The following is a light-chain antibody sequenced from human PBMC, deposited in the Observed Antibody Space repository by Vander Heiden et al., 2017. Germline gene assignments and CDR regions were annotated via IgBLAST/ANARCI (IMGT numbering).Light chain of an antibody. CDR1: KLGDKY. Sequence: SYELTQPPSVSVSPGQTASITCSGDKLGDKYACWYQQKPGQSPVLVIYQDSKRPSGIPERFSGSNSGNTATLTISGTQAMDEADYYCQAWDSSTYNYVFGTGTKVTGL. J-gene: IGLJ1*01. V-gene: IGLV3-1*01. CDR3: QAWDSSTYNYV. CDR2: QDS.